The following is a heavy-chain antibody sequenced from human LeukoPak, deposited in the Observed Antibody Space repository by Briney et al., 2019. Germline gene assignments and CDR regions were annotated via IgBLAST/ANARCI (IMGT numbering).Heavy chain of an antibody. Sequence: ASVKVSCKASGYTFTGYYMHWVRQAPGQGLEWMGRINPNSGGTNYAQKFQGRVTMTTDTSTSTAYMELRSLRSDDTAVYYCAREIVGAKDYWGQGTLVTVSS. J-gene: IGHJ4*02. CDR2: INPNSGGT. V-gene: IGHV1-2*06. D-gene: IGHD1-26*01. CDR1: GYTFTGYY. CDR3: AREIVGAKDY.